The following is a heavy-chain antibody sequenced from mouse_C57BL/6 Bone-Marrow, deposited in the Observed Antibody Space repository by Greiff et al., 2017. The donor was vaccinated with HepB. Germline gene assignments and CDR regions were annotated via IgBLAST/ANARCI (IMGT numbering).Heavy chain of an antibody. CDR3: ARGTGTEFAY. J-gene: IGHJ3*01. CDR1: GYSITSGCY. Sequence: EVKLQESGPGLVKPSQSLSLTCSVTGYSITSGCYWNWIRQFPGNKLEWMGYISYDGSNNYNPSLKNRISITRDTSKNQFFLKLNSVTTEDTATYYCARGTGTEFAYWGQGTLVTVSA. V-gene: IGHV3-6*01. D-gene: IGHD4-1*01. CDR2: ISYDGSN.